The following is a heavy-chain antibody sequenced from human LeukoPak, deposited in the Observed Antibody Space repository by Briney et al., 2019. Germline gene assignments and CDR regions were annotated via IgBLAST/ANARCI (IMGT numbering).Heavy chain of an antibody. CDR2: IKQDGSEK. V-gene: IGHV3-7*01. J-gene: IGHJ4*02. CDR3: ARQGVDTAMVTKFDY. CDR1: GFTLSNYA. D-gene: IGHD5-18*01. Sequence: GGSLRLSCEASGFTLSNYAIHWVRQAPGKGLEWVANIKQDGSEKYYVDSVKGRFTISRDNAKNSLYLQMNSLRAEDTAVYYCARQGVDTAMVTKFDYWGQGTLVTVSS.